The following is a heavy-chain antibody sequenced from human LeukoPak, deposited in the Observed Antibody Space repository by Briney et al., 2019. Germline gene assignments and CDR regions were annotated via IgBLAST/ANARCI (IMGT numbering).Heavy chain of an antibody. Sequence: GGSLRLSCAASGFTVSNNFLSWVRQAPGKGLEWVSVIYSGGSTYYADSVKGRFTISRDNSKNTLYLQMNSLRAEDTAVYYCARHPSPQLHHFDYWGQGTLVTVSS. CDR1: GFTVSNNF. CDR3: ARHPSPQLHHFDY. J-gene: IGHJ4*02. V-gene: IGHV3-53*01. D-gene: IGHD2-2*01. CDR2: IYSGGST.